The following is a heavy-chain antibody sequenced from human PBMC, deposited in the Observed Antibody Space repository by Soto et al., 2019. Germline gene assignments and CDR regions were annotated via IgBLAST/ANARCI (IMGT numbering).Heavy chain of an antibody. CDR1: GGSIRSGGYY. V-gene: IGHV4-31*03. CDR2: IYYSGNT. Sequence: SETLSLTCTVSGGSIRSGGYYWSWVRQNPRRGLEWIGNIYYSGNTYYNPSLKSRLTMSVDTSKNQFSLNLSSVTAADTAVYYCARDRLMATAGTARHYFGLDVWGQGTTVTVSS. D-gene: IGHD5-18*01. CDR3: ARDRLMATAGTARHYFGLDV. J-gene: IGHJ6*02.